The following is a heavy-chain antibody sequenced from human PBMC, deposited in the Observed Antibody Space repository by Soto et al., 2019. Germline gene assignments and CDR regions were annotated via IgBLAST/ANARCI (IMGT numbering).Heavy chain of an antibody. CDR1: GYTFTSYD. D-gene: IGHD6-13*01. J-gene: IGHJ4*02. CDR3: ATRLFNIAAAGTNY. Sequence: ASVKVSCKASGYTFTSYDINWVRQATGQGLEWMGWMNPNSGNTGYAQKFQGRVTMTRNTSISTAYMELSSLRSEDTAVYYCATRLFNIAAAGTNYWGQGTLVTVSS. CDR2: MNPNSGNT. V-gene: IGHV1-8*01.